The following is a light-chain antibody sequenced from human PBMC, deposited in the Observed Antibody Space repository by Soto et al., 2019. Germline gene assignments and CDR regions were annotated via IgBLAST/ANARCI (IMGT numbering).Light chain of an antibody. CDR2: DAS. V-gene: IGKV1-5*01. CDR3: QQYNTYPLT. J-gene: IGKJ4*01. CDR1: QTISNW. Sequence: DLPITQSPATLHASVRPRVSSTCAASQTISNWLAWYQQKPGKAPKVLIYDASTLDGGVPSRFSGRRSGTDFTLTISSLQPSDFATYYCQQYNTYPLTFGGGTKVDNK.